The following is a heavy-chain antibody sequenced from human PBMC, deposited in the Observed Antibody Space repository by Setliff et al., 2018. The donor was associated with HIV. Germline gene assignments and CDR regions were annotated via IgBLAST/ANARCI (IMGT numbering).Heavy chain of an antibody. CDR2: IKSKTDGGTT. V-gene: IGHV3-15*01. CDR3: ATASRAASDNYLPTRD. CDR1: GFTFTDAW. Sequence: PGESLRLSCAASGFTFTDAWMSWVRQTPGKGLEWVGRIKSKTDGGTTDYAAPVKGRFTISRDDSQNTLSLQMNSLKTEDTAVYFCATASRAASDNYLPTRDWGQGTLVTVSS. D-gene: IGHD2-2*01. J-gene: IGHJ4*02.